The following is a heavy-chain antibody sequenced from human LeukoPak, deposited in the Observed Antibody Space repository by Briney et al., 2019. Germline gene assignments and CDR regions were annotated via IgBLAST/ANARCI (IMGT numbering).Heavy chain of an antibody. CDR2: LNQDGGEK. CDR1: GFTFSSYW. Sequence: GGSLRLSCAASGFTFSSYWMSWVRQVPGKGLEWVTNLNQDGGEKYYVDSVKGRFTISRDNAKNSLYLQMNSLRAEDTAVYYCARGLEGSGWFDDAFDIWGQGTMVTVSS. D-gene: IGHD6-19*01. V-gene: IGHV3-7*01. CDR3: ARGLEGSGWFDDAFDI. J-gene: IGHJ3*02.